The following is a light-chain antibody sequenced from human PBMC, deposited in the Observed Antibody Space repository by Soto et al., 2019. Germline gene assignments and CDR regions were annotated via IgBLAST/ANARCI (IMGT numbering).Light chain of an antibody. J-gene: IGKJ5*01. CDR2: GAS. CDR3: HQYDNWPKT. Sequence: DRVMTQFPATLSVSPGERVTLSCRASQSVSLNLAWYQKKPGQAPRLLIYGASTRATGVPARFSGSGSGTEFTLTISSLQSEDFAVYYCHQYDNWPKTFGQGTRLE. CDR1: QSVSLN. V-gene: IGKV3-15*01.